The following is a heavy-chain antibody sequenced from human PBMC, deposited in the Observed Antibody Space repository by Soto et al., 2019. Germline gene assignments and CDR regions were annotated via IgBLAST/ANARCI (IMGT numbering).Heavy chain of an antibody. CDR1: GYTFTTYT. D-gene: IGHD5-12*01. Sequence: ASVKVSCKASGYTFTTYTMHWVRQAPGQGLEWMGWISAYNGNTNYAQKLQGRVTMTTDTSTSTAYMELRSLRSDDTAVYYCARDRGYYYGMDVWGQGTTVTVSS. CDR2: ISAYNGNT. CDR3: ARDRGYYYGMDV. J-gene: IGHJ6*02. V-gene: IGHV1-18*01.